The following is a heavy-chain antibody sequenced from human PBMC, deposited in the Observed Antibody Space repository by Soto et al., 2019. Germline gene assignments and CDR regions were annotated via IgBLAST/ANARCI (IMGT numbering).Heavy chain of an antibody. CDR2: ISPIFGTA. CDR3: AGDPSSIAAADWLGP. D-gene: IGHD6-13*01. Sequence: SVKVSCKAPGGTFSSYALSWVRQAPGQGLEWMGGISPIFGTANYAQKFQGRVTITADESTSTGYMELSSLGSEDTAVYYCAGDPSSIAAADWLGPWGQGTLVTVSS. CDR1: GGTFSSYA. V-gene: IGHV1-69*13. J-gene: IGHJ5*02.